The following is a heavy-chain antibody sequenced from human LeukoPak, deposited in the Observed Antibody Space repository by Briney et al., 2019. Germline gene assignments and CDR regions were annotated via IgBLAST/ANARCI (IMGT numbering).Heavy chain of an antibody. CDR2: IDHTGST. D-gene: IGHD4-17*01. CDR3: ARSVNDYGDSGRYMDV. J-gene: IGHJ6*03. Sequence: PSETLSLTCAVYSGSFSGHQWSWTRQPPGKGLEWIGEIDHTGSTNYNPSLNSRVTISVDTSKNQFSLKLGSVTAADTAVYYCARSVNDYGDSGRYMDVWGKGTTVTVFS. CDR1: SGSFSGHQ. V-gene: IGHV4-34*01.